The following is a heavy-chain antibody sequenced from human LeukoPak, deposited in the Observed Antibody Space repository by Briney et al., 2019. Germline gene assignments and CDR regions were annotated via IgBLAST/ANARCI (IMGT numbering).Heavy chain of an antibody. CDR2: IRPNSGGT. J-gene: IGHJ3*02. CDR3: ARGLTHRMYYSEGGDAFDI. CDR1: GYTFGAYY. D-gene: IGHD3-22*01. V-gene: IGHV1-2*02. Sequence: ASVKVSCKASGYTFGAYYMYWVRQAPGQGLEWMGWIRPNSGGTNYTQKFQGRVTMTTDTSTNTAYMELRSLRSDDTAVYYCARGLTHRMYYSEGGDAFDIWGQGTMVTVSS.